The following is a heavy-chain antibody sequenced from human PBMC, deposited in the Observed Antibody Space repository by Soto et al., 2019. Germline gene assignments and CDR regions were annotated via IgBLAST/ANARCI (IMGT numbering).Heavy chain of an antibody. D-gene: IGHD3-9*01. CDR2: IIPIFGTA. CDR3: ARTSKYYDILTGYYVGNYFDY. Sequence: SVKVSCKASGGTFSSYAISWVRQAPGQGLEWMGGIIPIFGTANYAQKFQGRVTITADKSTSTAYMELSSLRSEDTAVYYCARTSKYYDILTGYYVGNYFDYWGQGTLVTVSS. CDR1: GGTFSSYA. V-gene: IGHV1-69*06. J-gene: IGHJ4*02.